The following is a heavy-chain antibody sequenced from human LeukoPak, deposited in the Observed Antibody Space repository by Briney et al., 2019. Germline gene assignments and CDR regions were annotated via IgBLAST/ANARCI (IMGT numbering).Heavy chain of an antibody. Sequence: GGSLRLSCAASGLTFSSHWMHWVRQAPGKGLVWVSRITNDGSSTTYADSVKGRFTISRDNAKNMLYLQVNSLRAEDTAVYYCVTDLVIKGYFDYWGQGALVTVSS. V-gene: IGHV3-74*01. J-gene: IGHJ4*02. CDR3: VTDLVIKGYFDY. CDR2: ITNDGSST. CDR1: GLTFSSHW. D-gene: IGHD2-21*01.